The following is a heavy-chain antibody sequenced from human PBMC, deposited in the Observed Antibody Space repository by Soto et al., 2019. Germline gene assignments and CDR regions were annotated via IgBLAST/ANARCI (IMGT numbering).Heavy chain of an antibody. CDR2: IYYSGTT. CDR3: ARALITAAGTVWWYFDL. D-gene: IGHD6-13*01. J-gene: IGHJ2*01. CDR1: GGFISSYY. Sequence: SETLSLTCTVSGGFISSYYWNWIRQPPGKGLEWIGYIYYSGTTNFNPSLQSRVTISVDTSQNQFSLRLSSMTAADTAVYYCARALITAAGTVWWYFDLWGRGTLVTVSS. V-gene: IGHV4-59*01.